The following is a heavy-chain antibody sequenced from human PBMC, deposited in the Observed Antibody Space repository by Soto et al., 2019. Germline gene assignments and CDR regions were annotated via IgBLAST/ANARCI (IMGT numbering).Heavy chain of an antibody. Sequence: XGTLALTCTVSGGSISSSSYYGGWIRQPPGKGLEWIGSIYYSGSTYYNPSLKSRVTISVDTSKNQFSLKLSSVTAADTAVYYCASMDGVLLWFGELFHDYWGQGTLVTV. CDR1: GGSISSSSYY. D-gene: IGHD3-10*01. V-gene: IGHV4-39*01. J-gene: IGHJ4*02. CDR3: ASMDGVLLWFGELFHDY. CDR2: IYYSGST.